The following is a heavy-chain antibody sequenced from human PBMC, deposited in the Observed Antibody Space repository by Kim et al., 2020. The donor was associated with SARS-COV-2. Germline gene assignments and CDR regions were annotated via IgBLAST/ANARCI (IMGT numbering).Heavy chain of an antibody. CDR1: GLTFSNYW. CDR2: ISTDGSST. J-gene: IGHJ4*02. CDR3: ASLRTPY. V-gene: IGHV3-74*01. Sequence: GGSLRLSCAASGLTFSNYWMHWVRQAPGTGLVWVSRISTDGSSTNYAYSVKGRFTISRDNAKNTLYLQMNSLRAEDTAVYYCASLRTPYWGQGTLVTVSS.